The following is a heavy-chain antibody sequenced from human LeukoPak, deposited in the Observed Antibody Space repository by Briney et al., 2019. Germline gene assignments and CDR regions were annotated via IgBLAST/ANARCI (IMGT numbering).Heavy chain of an antibody. D-gene: IGHD5-18*01. CDR2: IIPIFGTA. CDR1: GGTFSIYA. Sequence: SVKVSCKASGGTFSIYAISWVRQAPGQGLEWMGGIIPIFGTANYAQKFQGRVTITADKSTSTAYMELSSLRSEDTAVYYCARARGYSYGPFDYWGQGTLVTVSS. V-gene: IGHV1-69*06. CDR3: ARARGYSYGPFDY. J-gene: IGHJ4*02.